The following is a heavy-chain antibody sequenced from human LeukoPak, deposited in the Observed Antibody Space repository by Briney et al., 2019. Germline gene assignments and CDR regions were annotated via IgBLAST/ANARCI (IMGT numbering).Heavy chain of an antibody. J-gene: IGHJ3*02. CDR2: IGSGGDT. Sequence: GGSLRLSCAASGFTFSTYDIHWVRQAAGKGLEWVSGIGSGGDTYYPDSVRGRFIISRENVKKSIYLQMSSLRVDDTAVYYCAREASSGSGSFDIWGQGTMVTVSS. CDR3: AREASSGSGSFDI. CDR1: GFTFSTYD. D-gene: IGHD3-22*01. V-gene: IGHV3-13*01.